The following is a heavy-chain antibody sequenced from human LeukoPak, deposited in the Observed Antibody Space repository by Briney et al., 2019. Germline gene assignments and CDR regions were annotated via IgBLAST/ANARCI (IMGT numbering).Heavy chain of an antibody. CDR3: ARGGDYVWGSGG. CDR1: GFTFSSYS. D-gene: IGHD3-16*01. J-gene: IGHJ4*02. V-gene: IGHV3-21*01. CDR2: ISSSSSYI. Sequence: PGGSLRLSCAASGFTFSSYSMNWVRQAPGKGLEWVSSISSSSSYIYYADSVKGRFTISRDNAKNSLYLQMNSLGAEDTAVYYCARGGDYVWGSGGWGQGTLVTVSS.